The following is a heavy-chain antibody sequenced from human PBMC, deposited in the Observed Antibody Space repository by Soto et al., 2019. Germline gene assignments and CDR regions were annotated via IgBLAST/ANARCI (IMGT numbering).Heavy chain of an antibody. CDR3: VREGVLPTYGRFDP. D-gene: IGHD2-8*01. CDR1: GYTFTGNY. CDR2: IHPHSGAT. J-gene: IGHJ5*02. V-gene: IGHV1-2*04. Sequence: QVQLVQSGAEVKKPGASVKVSCEATGYTFTGNYLHWVRQAPGQGLEWMGWIHPHSGATKYAQKLQGWVTMTRDTSSSSAYLDLRSLKSSETAVYYFVREGVLPTYGRFDPWGQGTLVTVSS.